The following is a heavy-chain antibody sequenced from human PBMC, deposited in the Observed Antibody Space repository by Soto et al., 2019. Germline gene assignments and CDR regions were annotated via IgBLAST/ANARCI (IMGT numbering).Heavy chain of an antibody. CDR3: AKPGYSSSWYRNFDY. V-gene: IGHV3-23*01. D-gene: IGHD6-13*01. CDR1: GFTFSSYG. CDR2: ISGSGGST. Sequence: EVRLLESGGGLVQPGGSLRLSCAASGFTFSSYGMSWVRQAPGKGLEWVSGISGSGGSTYYADSVKGRFTISRDNSKNTLYLQMNILRAEDTAVYYCAKPGYSSSWYRNFDYWGQGTLVTVSS. J-gene: IGHJ4*02.